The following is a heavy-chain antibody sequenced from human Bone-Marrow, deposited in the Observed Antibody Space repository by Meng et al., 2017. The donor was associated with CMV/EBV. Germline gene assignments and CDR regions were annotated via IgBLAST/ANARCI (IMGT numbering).Heavy chain of an antibody. CDR1: GYTFTSYD. D-gene: IGHD6-19*01. V-gene: IGHV1-8*01. CDR3: ATGVADFEY. CDR2: MNPNSGNT. J-gene: IGHJ4*02. Sequence: QVQLVQSGAEVKKPGASVKVSCKASGYTFTSYDTNSVRQAAGQGLEWMGWMNPNSGNTDYAQKFQGRVTMTRNISKSTAYMDLSSLRSEDTAVYYCATGVADFEYWGQGTLVTVSS.